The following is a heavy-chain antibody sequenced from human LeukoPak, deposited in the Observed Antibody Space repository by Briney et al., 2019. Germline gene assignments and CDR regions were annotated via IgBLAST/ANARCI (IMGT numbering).Heavy chain of an antibody. CDR2: IYYSGNT. D-gene: IGHD2-21*01. J-gene: IGHJ4*02. CDR3: ARPRQGEYYFDY. CDR1: GGSISSSSYY. Sequence: SETLSLTCTVSGGSISSSSYYWGWIRQPPGKGLEWIGSIYYSGNTYYNPSLKSRVTISVDTSKNQFSLKLSSVTAADTAVYYCARPRQGEYYFDYWGQGTLVTVSS. V-gene: IGHV4-39*01.